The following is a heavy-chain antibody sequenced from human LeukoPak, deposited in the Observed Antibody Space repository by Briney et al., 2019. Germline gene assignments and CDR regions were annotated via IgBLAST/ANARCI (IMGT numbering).Heavy chain of an antibody. V-gene: IGHV1-2*02. Sequence: ASVKVSCKASGYTFTGYYMHWVRQAPGQGLEWMGWINPNSGGTNYAQKFQGRVTMTRDTSISTAYMELSRLRSDDTAVYYCARDGGGSYYVSWFDPWGQGTLVTVSS. D-gene: IGHD1-26*01. CDR1: GYTFTGYY. CDR2: INPNSGGT. CDR3: ARDGGGSYYVSWFDP. J-gene: IGHJ5*02.